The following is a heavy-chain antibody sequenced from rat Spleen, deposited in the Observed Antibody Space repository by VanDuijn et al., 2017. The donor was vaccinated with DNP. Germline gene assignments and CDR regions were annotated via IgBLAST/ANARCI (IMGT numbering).Heavy chain of an antibody. CDR3: TTDFERGY. CDR1: GFTFNNFW. CDR2: ISNNGDDT. Sequence: EVQLVESGGGLVQPGKSLKVSCDASGFTFNNFWMTWIRQVPGKGLEWVAAISNNGDDTYYPDSVKGRFTISRDTAKSSLYLQMDSLRSEDTATYYCTTDFERGYWGQGVMVTVSS. J-gene: IGHJ2*01. V-gene: IGHV5-31*01. D-gene: IGHD1-11*01.